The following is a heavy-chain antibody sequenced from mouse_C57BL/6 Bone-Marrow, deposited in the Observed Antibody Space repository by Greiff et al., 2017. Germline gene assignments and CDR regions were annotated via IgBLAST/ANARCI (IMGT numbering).Heavy chain of an antibody. Sequence: QVKLQQPGAELVKPGASVKMSCKASGYTFTSYWITWVKQRPGQGLEWFGDIYPGSGSTNSNEKFKSKSTLTVDTSSSTAYMQLSSLTSEDSAVYYCARSYYSNYWYFDVWGTGTTVTVSS. D-gene: IGHD2-5*01. CDR1: GYTFTSYW. CDR3: ARSYYSNYWYFDV. CDR2: IYPGSGST. J-gene: IGHJ1*03. V-gene: IGHV1-55*01.